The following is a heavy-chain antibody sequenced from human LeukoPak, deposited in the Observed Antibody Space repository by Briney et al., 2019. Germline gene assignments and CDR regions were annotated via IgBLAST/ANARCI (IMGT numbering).Heavy chain of an antibody. V-gene: IGHV3-30*18. CDR3: AKNSWLRVPIPDY. J-gene: IGHJ4*02. CDR1: GFTFSSYG. CDR2: ISYDGSNK. D-gene: IGHD5-12*01. Sequence: GGPLRLSCAASGFTFSSYGMHWVRQAPGKGLEWVAVISYDGSNKYYADSVKGRFTISRDNSKNTLYLQMNSLRAEDTAVYYCAKNSWLRVPIPDYWGQGTLVTVSS.